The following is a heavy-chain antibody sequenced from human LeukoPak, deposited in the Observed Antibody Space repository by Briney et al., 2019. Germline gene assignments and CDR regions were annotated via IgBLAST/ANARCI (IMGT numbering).Heavy chain of an antibody. CDR3: AKIPGGWRNDAFDI. V-gene: IGHV3-23*01. D-gene: IGHD6-19*01. J-gene: IGHJ3*02. Sequence: PGGSLRLSCAASGFTFNSYALTWVRQAPGKGLDWVSGISGSGGSTYYADSVRGRFTISRDNSKNTLYLQMNSLRAEDTAVYYCAKIPGGWRNDAFDIWGQGTMVTVSS. CDR1: GFTFNSYA. CDR2: ISGSGGST.